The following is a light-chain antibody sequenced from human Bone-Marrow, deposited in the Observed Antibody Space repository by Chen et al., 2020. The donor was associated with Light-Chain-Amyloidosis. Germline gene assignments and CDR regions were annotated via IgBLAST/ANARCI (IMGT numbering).Light chain of an antibody. Sequence: DFVMTQSPDSLAVSLGERATINCKSSPSVLSSSDNKNYLAWYQQKPGQPPKLLIYWASTRESGVPELFSGSGSGTDFILTISSLQAEDVAVYYCQQHYGAPLTFGQGTKVEIK. V-gene: IGKV4-1*01. CDR3: QQHYGAPLT. CDR2: WAS. CDR1: PSVLSSSDNKNY. J-gene: IGKJ1*01.